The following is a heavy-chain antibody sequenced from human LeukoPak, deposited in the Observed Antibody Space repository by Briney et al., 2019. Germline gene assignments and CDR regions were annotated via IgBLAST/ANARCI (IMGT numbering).Heavy chain of an antibody. V-gene: IGHV1-69*13. D-gene: IGHD3-22*01. Sequence: SVKVSCKASGGTFSSYAISWVRQAPGQGLEWMGGIIPIFGTANYAQKFQGRVTITADESTSTAYMELSSLRSEDTAVYYCAREIPDYYDSSGYPYYFDYWGQGTLVTVSS. CDR1: GGTFSSYA. CDR3: AREIPDYYDSSGYPYYFDY. J-gene: IGHJ4*02. CDR2: IIPIFGTA.